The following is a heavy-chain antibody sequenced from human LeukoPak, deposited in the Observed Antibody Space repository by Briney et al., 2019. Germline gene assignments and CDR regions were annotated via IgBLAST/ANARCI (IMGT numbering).Heavy chain of an antibody. Sequence: PSETLSLTCAVYGGSFSDYNWAWIRQPPGKGLEWIGSIYYSGSTYYNPSLKSRVTISVDTSKNQFSLRLSSVTAADTAVYYCASGTSIRLGELDYFDYWGQGTLVTVSS. CDR1: GGSFSDYN. CDR2: IYYSGST. CDR3: ASGTSIRLGELDYFDY. D-gene: IGHD3-16*01. V-gene: IGHV4-34*01. J-gene: IGHJ4*02.